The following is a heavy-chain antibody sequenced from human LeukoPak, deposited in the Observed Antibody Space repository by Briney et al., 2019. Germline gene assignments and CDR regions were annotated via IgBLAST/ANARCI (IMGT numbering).Heavy chain of an antibody. V-gene: IGHV1-18*01. CDR1: GYTFSTYG. CDR2: ISAYNGNT. J-gene: IGHJ5*02. CDR3: AREKRQSLVAAGINDL. Sequence: ASVKVSCKASGYTFSTYGISWVRQAPGQGLDWMGWISAYNGNTNYAQKLQDRVTMTTDTSTSTAYMELRSLRSDDTAVYYCAREKRQSLVAAGINDLWGQGTLVTVSS. D-gene: IGHD6-13*01.